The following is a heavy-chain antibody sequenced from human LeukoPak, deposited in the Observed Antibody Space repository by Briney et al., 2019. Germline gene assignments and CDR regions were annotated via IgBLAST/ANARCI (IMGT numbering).Heavy chain of an antibody. CDR2: IYTSGST. J-gene: IGHJ6*03. CDR3: ATSPYYDYVWGSYFGLRNYYYYMDV. D-gene: IGHD3-16*01. Sequence: SETLSLTCTVSGGSISSGSYYWSWIRQPAGKGLEWIGRIYTSGSTNYNPSLKSRVTISVDTSKNQFSLKLSSVTAADTAVYYCATSPYYDYVWGSYFGLRNYYYYMDVWGKGTTVTISS. V-gene: IGHV4-61*02. CDR1: GGSISSGSYY.